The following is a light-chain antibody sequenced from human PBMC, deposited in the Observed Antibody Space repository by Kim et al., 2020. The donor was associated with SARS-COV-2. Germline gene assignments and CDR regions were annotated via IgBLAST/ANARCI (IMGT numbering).Light chain of an antibody. CDR1: KLGDKY. CDR3: QAWDTSTAV. V-gene: IGLV3-1*01. J-gene: IGLJ2*01. CDR2: QDS. Sequence: SYELTQPPSVSVSPEQTASITCSGDKLGDKYACWYKQKPGQSPVLVIYQDSKRPSGIPERISGSNSGNTDTLTISGTQAMDEADYYCQAWDTSTAVFGGG.